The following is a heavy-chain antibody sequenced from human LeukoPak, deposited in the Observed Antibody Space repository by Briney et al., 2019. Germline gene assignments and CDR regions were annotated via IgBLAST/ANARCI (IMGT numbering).Heavy chain of an antibody. CDR1: GFTFSSYW. Sequence: PGGSLRLSCAASGFTFSSYWMSWVRQAPGKGLEWVANIKQDRSEKYYVDSVKGRFTISRDNAKNSLYLQMNSLRAEDTAVYYCARHPRSTSFNWFDPWGQGTLVTVSS. D-gene: IGHD2-2*01. CDR3: ARHPRSTSFNWFDP. CDR2: IKQDRSEK. J-gene: IGHJ5*02. V-gene: IGHV3-7*03.